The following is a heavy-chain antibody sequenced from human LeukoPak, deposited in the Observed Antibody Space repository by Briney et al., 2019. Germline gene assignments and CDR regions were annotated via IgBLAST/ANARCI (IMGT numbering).Heavy chain of an antibody. CDR1: GYSFTSYW. J-gene: IGHJ4*02. V-gene: IGHV5-51*01. CDR2: VYPGDSDT. CDR3: ATPYPREYCSSTTCYFNY. D-gene: IGHD2-2*01. Sequence: GESLKISCQGSGYSFTSYWIAWVRQLPGKGLEWMGIVYPGDSDTRYSPSFQGQVTISADKSISTTYLQWSSLKASDTAMYYCATPYPREYCSSTTCYFNYWGQGTLVTVSS.